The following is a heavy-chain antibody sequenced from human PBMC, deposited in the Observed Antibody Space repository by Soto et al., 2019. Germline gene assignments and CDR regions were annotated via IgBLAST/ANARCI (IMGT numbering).Heavy chain of an antibody. Sequence: QVQLVQSGAEVKKPGASVKVSCKASGYTFTSYEINWVRQATGQGLEWMGWMNPNSGNTAYAQKFQGRVTMTRNTSISTAYMELSSLRSEDAAVYYCARWPAGYYYYGMDVWGQGTTVTVSS. CDR3: ARWPAGYYYYGMDV. D-gene: IGHD1-1*01. J-gene: IGHJ6*02. V-gene: IGHV1-8*01. CDR1: GYTFTSYE. CDR2: MNPNSGNT.